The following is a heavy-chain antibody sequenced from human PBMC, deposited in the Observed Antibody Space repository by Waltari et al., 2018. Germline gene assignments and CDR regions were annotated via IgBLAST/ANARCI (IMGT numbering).Heavy chain of an antibody. J-gene: IGHJ4*02. CDR3: ARPLYYSDSSGYYPTYYFDS. V-gene: IGHV3-74*01. Sequence: VQLVESGEGLVQPGGSLRLSCVVSGFPFRSPWMHWVRQVPGKGLVWVSRINSDGSATSYADSVKGRFTISRDNAKSTLYLQMNNLRDEDTAVYYCARPLYYSDSSGYYPTYYFDSWGQGTLVTVSS. CDR1: GFPFRSPW. D-gene: IGHD3-22*01. CDR2: INSDGSAT.